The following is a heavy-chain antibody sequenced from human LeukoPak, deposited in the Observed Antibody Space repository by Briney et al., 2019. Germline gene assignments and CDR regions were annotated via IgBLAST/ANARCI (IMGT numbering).Heavy chain of an antibody. CDR2: SYYRSKCNN. J-gene: IGHJ4*02. Sequence: SQTLSHTCAISGDSVSSNSAAWNWLRQSASSGLEWLGRSYYRSKCNNHYAVSVKSRITINPDTSQNQFSLQVNSVTPEDTAVYYCARENMIVVVFDYWGQGTLVTVSS. V-gene: IGHV6-1*01. D-gene: IGHD3-22*01. CDR3: ARENMIVVVFDY. CDR1: GDSVSSNSAA.